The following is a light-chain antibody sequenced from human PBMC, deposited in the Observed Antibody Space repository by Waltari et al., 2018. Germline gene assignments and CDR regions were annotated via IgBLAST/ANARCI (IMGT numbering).Light chain of an antibody. CDR1: SRDVGGYNY. J-gene: IGLJ1*01. V-gene: IGLV2-8*01. CDR2: EVS. CDR3: SSYAGSNIV. Sequence: QSALTQPPSASGSPGQSVTIPCTGTSRDVGGYNYVSWYQQHPGKAPKLMIYEVSKRPSGVPDRFSGSKSGNTASLTVSGRQAEDEADYYCSSYAGSNIVFGTGTKVTVL.